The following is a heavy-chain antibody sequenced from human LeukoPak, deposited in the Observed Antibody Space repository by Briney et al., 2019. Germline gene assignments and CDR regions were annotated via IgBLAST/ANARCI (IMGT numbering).Heavy chain of an antibody. Sequence: GGSLRLSCIASKFIISDYWMNWVRQAPGKGLEWVANIKQDGSQKYYVDSVKGRFTISRDNAKNSVCLQMNSLRAEDTAVYYCARGFDGANAFDLWGQGTLVTVSS. CDR2: IKQDGSQK. CDR1: KFIISDYW. V-gene: IGHV3-7*01. CDR3: ARGFDGANAFDL. J-gene: IGHJ3*01.